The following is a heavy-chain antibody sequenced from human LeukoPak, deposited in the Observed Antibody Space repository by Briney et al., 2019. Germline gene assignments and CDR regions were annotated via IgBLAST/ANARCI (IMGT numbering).Heavy chain of an antibody. CDR3: ARGMTTVTTGSYYFDY. J-gene: IGHJ4*02. CDR1: GYTFTGYY. V-gene: IGHV1-2*02. Sequence: ASVTVSCKASGYTFTGYYIQWVLQAPGHGLEWMGWIIPNSGWTHFPQKLQRRVTITRDTSSSTAYMKLSRLRSDDTAVYYCARGMTTVTTGSYYFDYWGQGTLVTVSS. D-gene: IGHD4-17*01. CDR2: IIPNSGWT.